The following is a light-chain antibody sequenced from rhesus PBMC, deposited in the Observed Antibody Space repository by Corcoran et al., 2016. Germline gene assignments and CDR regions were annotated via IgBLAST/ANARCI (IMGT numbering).Light chain of an antibody. V-gene: IGLV2-38*01. CDR2: EVS. Sequence: QSALTQPPSVSKSIGQSVTISCTGTSSDVGGYNRVSWYQQHPGRAPKLMIYEVSKRPSGVSDRFSGSKSGNTASLTISGLQAEDEAAYYCCSYMSGSTFIFGAGTRLTVL. CDR3: CSYMSGSTFI. CDR1: SSDVGGYNR. J-gene: IGLJ1*01.